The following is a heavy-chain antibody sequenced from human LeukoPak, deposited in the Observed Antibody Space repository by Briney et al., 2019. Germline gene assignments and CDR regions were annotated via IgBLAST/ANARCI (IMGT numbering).Heavy chain of an antibody. Sequence: GGSLRLSCVASGFTFSTYSMHWVRQAPGKGLEWVAVISYDGSNKYYADSVKGRFTISRDNSKNTLYLQMNSLRAEDTAVYYCAKGGGWYASHFDYWGQGTLVTVSS. CDR1: GFTFSTYS. CDR3: AKGGGWYASHFDY. D-gene: IGHD6-19*01. J-gene: IGHJ4*02. V-gene: IGHV3-30*04. CDR2: ISYDGSNK.